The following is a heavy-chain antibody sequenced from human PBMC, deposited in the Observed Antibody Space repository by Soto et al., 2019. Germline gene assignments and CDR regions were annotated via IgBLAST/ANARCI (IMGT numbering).Heavy chain of an antibody. J-gene: IGHJ4*02. CDR2: ISGNGEII. CDR3: TSDVPDYGSGEFDF. CDR1: GFTFSDYY. D-gene: IGHD3-10*01. V-gene: IGHV3-11*01. Sequence: GGSLRLSCAAFGFTFSDYYIHCIRRAPGKGLEWISYISGNGEIIQYAASARGRFTISRDNAENSVYLEMDSLRAEDTAVYYCTSDVPDYGSGEFDFWGQGTLVTVSS.